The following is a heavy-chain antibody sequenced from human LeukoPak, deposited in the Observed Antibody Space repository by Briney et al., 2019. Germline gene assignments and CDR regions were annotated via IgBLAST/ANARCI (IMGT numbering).Heavy chain of an antibody. CDR1: GDSVSINSGA. V-gene: IGHV6-1*01. Sequence: PTLSLTYAICGDSVSINSGAWDWVRQSPTRGLEWLGSTYYRSKWYNDYAVSVKSQITINPDTSKNQFSLQLNSVTPEDTAVYYCASGIGSFDYWGQGTLVTVSS. D-gene: IGHD2-2*03. CDR2: TYYRSKWYN. J-gene: IGHJ4*02. CDR3: ASGIGSFDY.